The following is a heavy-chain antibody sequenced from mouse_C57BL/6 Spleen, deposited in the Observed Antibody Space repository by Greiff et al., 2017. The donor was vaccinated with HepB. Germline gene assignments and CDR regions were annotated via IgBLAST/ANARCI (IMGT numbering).Heavy chain of an antibody. V-gene: IGHV1-26*01. J-gene: IGHJ1*03. Sequence: EVQLQQSGPELVKPGASVKISCKASGYTFTDYYMNWVKQSHGKSLEWIGDINPNNGGTSYNQKFKGKATLTVDKSSITAYMELRSLTSEDSAVYYCARRDEYFDVWGTGTTVTVSS. CDR3: ARRDEYFDV. CDR1: GYTFTDYY. CDR2: INPNNGGT.